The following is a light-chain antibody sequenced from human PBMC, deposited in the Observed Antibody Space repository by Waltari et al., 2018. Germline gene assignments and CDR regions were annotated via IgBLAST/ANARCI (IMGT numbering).Light chain of an antibody. CDR2: EVS. J-gene: IGLJ3*02. CDR3: SSYTSNSRV. Sequence: QSALTQPASVSGSPGQSLTISCTGTSSDIGGYNYVSWYQHHPGKAPKLIIYEVSNRPSGVSNRFSGSKSGNTASRTISGLQAEDEADYYCSSYTSNSRVFGAGTKLTVL. V-gene: IGLV2-14*01. CDR1: SSDIGGYNY.